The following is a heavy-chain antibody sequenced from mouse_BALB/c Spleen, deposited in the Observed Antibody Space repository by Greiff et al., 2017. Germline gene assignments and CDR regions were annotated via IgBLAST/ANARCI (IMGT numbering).Heavy chain of an antibody. CDR1: GFTFSSYG. V-gene: IGHV5-6*01. Sequence: EVMLVESGGDLVKPGGSLKLSCAASGFTFSSYGMSWVRQTPDKRLEWVATISSGGSYTYYPDSVKGRFTISRDNAKNNLYLQRSSLKSEDTAMYYCARPDYDYDRGFAYWGEGTLGTVSA. D-gene: IGHD2-4*01. CDR2: ISSGGSYT. J-gene: IGHJ3*01. CDR3: ARPDYDYDRGFAY.